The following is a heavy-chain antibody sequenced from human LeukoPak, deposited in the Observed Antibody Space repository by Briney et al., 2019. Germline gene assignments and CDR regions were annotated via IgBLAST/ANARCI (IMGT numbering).Heavy chain of an antibody. J-gene: IGHJ4*02. Sequence: ASVKVSCKASGYTFTSYYMHWVRQAPGRGLEWMGLINPSGGSTSYAQKFQGRVTMTRDTSTSTVYMELSSLRSEDTAVYYCARKVLPRHLEFDYWGQGTLVTVSS. V-gene: IGHV1-46*01. CDR2: INPSGGST. CDR3: ARKVLPRHLEFDY. CDR1: GYTFTSYY.